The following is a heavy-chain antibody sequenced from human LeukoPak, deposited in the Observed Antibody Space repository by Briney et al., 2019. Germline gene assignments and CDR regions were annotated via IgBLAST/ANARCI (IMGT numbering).Heavy chain of an antibody. D-gene: IGHD6-13*01. V-gene: IGHV4-39*07. J-gene: IGHJ4*02. CDR3: ARDMLAAAGTSLFDY. Sequence: SETLSLTCTVSGGSISSSSYYWGWIRQPPGEGLEWIGSIYYSGSTYYNPSLKSRVTISVDTSKNQFSLKLSSVTAADTAVYYCARDMLAAAGTSLFDYWGQGTLVTVSS. CDR1: GGSISSSSYY. CDR2: IYYSGST.